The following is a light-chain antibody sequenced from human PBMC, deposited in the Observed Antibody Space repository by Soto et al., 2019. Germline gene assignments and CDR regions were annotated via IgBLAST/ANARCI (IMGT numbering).Light chain of an antibody. J-gene: IGKJ5*01. CDR2: DAS. Sequence: DIQMTQSPSTLSASVGDRVSITCRASESISSWLAWYQQKPGKAPKLLIYDASSLESGVPSRFSGSGSGTDFTLTISSLQPEDFATYYCQQSYSTPFTFSQGTRLEI. CDR3: QQSYSTPFT. V-gene: IGKV1-5*01. CDR1: ESISSW.